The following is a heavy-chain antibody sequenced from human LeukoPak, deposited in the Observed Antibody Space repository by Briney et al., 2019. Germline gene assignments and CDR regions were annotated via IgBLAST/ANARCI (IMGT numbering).Heavy chain of an antibody. J-gene: IGHJ4*02. V-gene: IGHV4-59*01. CDR2: IYYSGST. CDR3: ARGPRGTFDY. CDR1: GGSISSYY. Sequence: SETLSLTCTVSGGSISSYYWSWIRQPPGKRLEWIGYIYYSGSTNYNPSLKSRVTISVDTSKNQFSLKLSSVTAADTAVYYCARGPRGTFDYWGQGTLVTVSS.